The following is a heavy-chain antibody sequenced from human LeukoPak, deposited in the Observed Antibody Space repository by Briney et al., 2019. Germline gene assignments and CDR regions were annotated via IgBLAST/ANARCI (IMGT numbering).Heavy chain of an antibody. CDR1: GGSIRSYY. Sequence: SETLSLTCTVSGGSIRSYYWSWVRQPPGGGLEWIGYISNSGSPSHNPSFKSRVTFSADTSKNHLSLKLNSVTPADTAVYFCARGGAGPLRDWGQGTLVTVSS. CDR3: ARGGAGPLRD. V-gene: IGHV4-59*13. J-gene: IGHJ4*02. CDR2: ISNSGSP. D-gene: IGHD3-16*01.